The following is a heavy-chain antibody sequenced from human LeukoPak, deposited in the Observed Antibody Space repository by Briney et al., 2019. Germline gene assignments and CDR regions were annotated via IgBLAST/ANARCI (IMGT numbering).Heavy chain of an antibody. CDR2: ISVSGNNI. J-gene: IGHJ4*02. D-gene: IGHD1-20*01. V-gene: IGHV3-21*04. Sequence: PGGSLRLSCAASGFTFSSYRMNWVRQAPGKGLEWVSSISVSGNNIYYADSVKGRFTISRDNARNSLYLQMNSLRAEDTAVYYCAKDRYNWKSPDFDYWGQGTLVTVSS. CDR1: GFTFSSYR. CDR3: AKDRYNWKSPDFDY.